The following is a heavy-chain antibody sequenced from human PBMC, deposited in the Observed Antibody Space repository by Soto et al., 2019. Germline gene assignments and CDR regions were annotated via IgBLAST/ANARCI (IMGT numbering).Heavy chain of an antibody. CDR3: ARHMHSWSGYFPSRSWFDP. CDR1: GASISSSTYY. CDR2: IYYSGST. J-gene: IGHJ5*02. D-gene: IGHD3-3*02. V-gene: IGHV4-61*05. Sequence: SETLSLTCHVSGASISSSTYYWGWLRQPQGKRLEWIGYIYYSGSTNYNPSLKSRVTISVDTSKNQFSLKLSSVTAADTAVYYCARHMHSWSGYFPSRSWFDPWGQGTLVTVSS.